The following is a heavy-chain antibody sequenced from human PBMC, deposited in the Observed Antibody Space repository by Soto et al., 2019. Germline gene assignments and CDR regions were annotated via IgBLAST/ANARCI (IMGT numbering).Heavy chain of an antibody. CDR2: ISTTNGRT. CDR1: GYTFTTYG. Sequence: QVQLVQSGAEVKKPGASVKVSCKATGYTFTTYGISWMRQAPGQGLEWMGWISTTNGRTRYAQKFQGRVTMTTDTFTTTAYMGLRSLRSDDTAVYYCARVTGRSGWYDFGNWFDPWGQGTLVIVSS. V-gene: IGHV1-18*01. J-gene: IGHJ5*01. CDR3: ARVTGRSGWYDFGNWFDP. D-gene: IGHD6-19*01.